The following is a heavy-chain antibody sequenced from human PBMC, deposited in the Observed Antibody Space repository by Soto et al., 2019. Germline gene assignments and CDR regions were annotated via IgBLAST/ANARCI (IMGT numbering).Heavy chain of an antibody. CDR2: IIPISGTA. Sequence: QVQLVQSGAEVKKPGSSVKVSCKASGGTFSSYAISWVRQAPGQGLEWVGGIIPISGTANYGQKFQGRVTITADESTSTAYMELSSLRSDDTAVYYCARSQGSSTSLEISYYYSYGMDVWGQGTTVTVSS. V-gene: IGHV1-69*01. CDR3: ARSQGSSTSLEISYYYSYGMDV. CDR1: GGTFSSYA. J-gene: IGHJ6*02. D-gene: IGHD2-2*01.